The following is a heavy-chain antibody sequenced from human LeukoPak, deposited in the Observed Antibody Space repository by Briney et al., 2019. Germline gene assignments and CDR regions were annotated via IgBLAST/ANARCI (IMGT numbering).Heavy chain of an antibody. Sequence: ASAKVSCKASGYTFTSYYIHWVRQAPGQGLEWMGIINPSGGSTSYAQKFQGRVTMTRDTSTSTVYMELSSLRSEDTAVYYCARVDTAMVSIDYWGQGTLVTVSS. CDR1: GYTFTSYY. CDR3: ARVDTAMVSIDY. J-gene: IGHJ4*02. V-gene: IGHV1-46*01. D-gene: IGHD5-18*01. CDR2: INPSGGST.